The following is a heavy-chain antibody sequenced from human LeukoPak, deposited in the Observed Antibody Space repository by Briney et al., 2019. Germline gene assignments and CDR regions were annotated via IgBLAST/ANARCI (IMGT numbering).Heavy chain of an antibody. J-gene: IGHJ5*02. V-gene: IGHV3-21*01. D-gene: IGHD5-18*01. Sequence: GGSLRLSCAASGFTVSSYSMNWVRQAPGKGLEWVSAISSGSSYIYYADSVKRRFTISGDNAKTVLYLLINSQRADDTAVYYCATDRRYSYGLNRFYPWGQGTPVTVSS. CDR2: ISSGSSYI. CDR1: GFTVSSYS. CDR3: ATDRRYSYGLNRFYP.